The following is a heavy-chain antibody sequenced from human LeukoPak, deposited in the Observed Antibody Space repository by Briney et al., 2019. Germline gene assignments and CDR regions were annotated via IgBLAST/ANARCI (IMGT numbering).Heavy chain of an antibody. CDR1: GFTFSSYA. J-gene: IGHJ4*02. D-gene: IGHD3-22*01. Sequence: GGSLRLSCAASGFTFSSYAMSWVRQAPGKGLGWVSAISGSGGSTYYADSVKGRFTISRDNSKNTLYLQMNSLRAEDTAVYYCAKSEGIRDYYDSSGYYYDYWGQGTLVTVSS. V-gene: IGHV3-23*01. CDR2: ISGSGGST. CDR3: AKSEGIRDYYDSSGYYYDY.